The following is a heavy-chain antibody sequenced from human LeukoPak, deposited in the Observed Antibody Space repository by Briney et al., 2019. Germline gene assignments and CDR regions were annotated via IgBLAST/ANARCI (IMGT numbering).Heavy chain of an antibody. V-gene: IGHV3-48*01. CDR3: AKDRRVVAAKYYYYYYGMDV. CDR1: GFTFSDYS. Sequence: GGSLRLSCAASGFTFSDYSMNWVRQAPGKGLEWVSYISSSSTTIFYADSVKGRFTISRDNAKNSLFLQMNSLRAEDTAVYYCAKDRRVVAAKYYYYYYGMDVWGQGTTVTVSS. D-gene: IGHD2-15*01. J-gene: IGHJ6*02. CDR2: ISSSSTTI.